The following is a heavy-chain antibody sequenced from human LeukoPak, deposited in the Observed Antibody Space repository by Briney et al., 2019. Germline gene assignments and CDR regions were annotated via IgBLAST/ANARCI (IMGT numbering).Heavy chain of an antibody. Sequence: GGSLRLSCAASGFTVSSNYMSWVRQAPGKGLEWVSVIYSGGSTYYADSVKGRFTISRDNSKNTLYLQMNSLRAEDTAVYYCARDLGPNWFDPWGQGTLVTASS. CDR1: GFTVSSNY. V-gene: IGHV3-53*01. CDR3: ARDLGPNWFDP. J-gene: IGHJ5*02. CDR2: IYSGGST.